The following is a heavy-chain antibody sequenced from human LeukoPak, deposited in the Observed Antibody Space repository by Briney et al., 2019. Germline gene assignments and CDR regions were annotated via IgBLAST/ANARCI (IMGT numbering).Heavy chain of an antibody. CDR2: LSAYNGNT. D-gene: IGHD6-19*01. J-gene: IGHJ4*02. CDR1: GYTFTTYC. Sequence: ASVTVSCNASGYTFTTYCVIWVRPAPGQGLEWMGWLSAYNGNTNYAQKLQGRVTMTTDTSTSTAYMALRSLRSDDTAVYYCARVSSGCYYWGQGTLVTVSS. V-gene: IGHV1-18*01. CDR3: ARVSSGCYY.